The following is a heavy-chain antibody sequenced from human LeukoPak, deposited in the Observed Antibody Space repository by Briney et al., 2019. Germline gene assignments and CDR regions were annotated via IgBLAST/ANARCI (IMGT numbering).Heavy chain of an antibody. Sequence: GGSLRLSCAASGFTFSSYAMSWVRQAPGKGLEWVSAISGSGGSTYYADSVKGRFTISRDNSKNTLYLQMNSLRAEDTAVYYCARKLRGHSYGNDYWGQGTLVTVSS. CDR3: ARKLRGHSYGNDY. D-gene: IGHD5-18*01. CDR2: ISGSGGST. V-gene: IGHV3-23*01. CDR1: GFTFSSYA. J-gene: IGHJ4*02.